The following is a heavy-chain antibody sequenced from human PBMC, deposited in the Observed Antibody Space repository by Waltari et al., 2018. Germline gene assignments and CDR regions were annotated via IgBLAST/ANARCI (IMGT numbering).Heavy chain of an antibody. V-gene: IGHV3-21*01. CDR3: ARERPYYGSGSYYS. CDR2: ISSSRSYI. Sequence: EVQLVESGGGLVKPGGSLRLSCAASGFTFSRYSMTWVRQAPGKGLEWVSSISSSRSYIYYADSVKGRFTISRDNAKNSLYLQMNSLRAEDTAVYYCARERPYYGSGSYYSWGQGTLVTVSS. D-gene: IGHD3-10*01. J-gene: IGHJ4*02. CDR1: GFTFSRYS.